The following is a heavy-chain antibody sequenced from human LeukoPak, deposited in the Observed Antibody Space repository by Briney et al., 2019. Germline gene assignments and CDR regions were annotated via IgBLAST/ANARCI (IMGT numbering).Heavy chain of an antibody. J-gene: IGHJ4*02. CDR2: IRYDGSNK. V-gene: IGHV3-30*02. D-gene: IGHD5-18*01. CDR3: AKGQRSDTALDY. Sequence: PGGSLRLSCAASGFTFSSYGMHWVRQAPGKGLEWVAFIRYDGSNKYYADSVKGRFTISRDNSKNTLYLQMNSLRAEDTAVYYCAKGQRSDTALDYWGQGTLVTVSS. CDR1: GFTFSSYG.